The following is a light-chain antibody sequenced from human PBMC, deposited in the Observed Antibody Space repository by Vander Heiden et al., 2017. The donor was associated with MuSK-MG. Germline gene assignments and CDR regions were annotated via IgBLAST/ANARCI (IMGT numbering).Light chain of an antibody. CDR3: QQYDSLPFALT. CDR1: QDISNY. J-gene: IGKJ4*01. V-gene: IGKV1-33*01. CDR2: GAS. Sequence: IPMTQSPSSLSASVGDRVAITCQASQDISNYLNWYQQKPGKVPELLIYGASNLKTGVPSRFSGSGSGTDFTFTINNLQPEDIATYYCQQYDSLPFALTFGGGTKVEIK.